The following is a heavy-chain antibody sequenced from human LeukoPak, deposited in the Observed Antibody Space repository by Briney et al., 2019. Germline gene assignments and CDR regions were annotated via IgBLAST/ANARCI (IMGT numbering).Heavy chain of an antibody. V-gene: IGHV1-46*01. CDR1: GCTFTSYY. CDR3: AGVDHPGKYYYYYYGMDV. J-gene: IGHJ6*02. CDR2: INPSGGST. Sequence: ASVKVSCKASGCTFTSYYMHWVRQAPGQGLEWMGIINPSGGSTSYAQKFQGRVTMTRDTSTSTVYMELSSLRSEDTAVYYCAGVDHPGKYYYYYYGMDVWGQGTTVTVSS. D-gene: IGHD1-14*01.